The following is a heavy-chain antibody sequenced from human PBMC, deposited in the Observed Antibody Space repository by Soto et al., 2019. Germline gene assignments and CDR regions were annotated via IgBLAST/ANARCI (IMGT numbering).Heavy chain of an antibody. CDR1: GFTFSTYS. CDR2: ISSSSTYI. CDR3: ATLIVATNYFDY. V-gene: IGHV3-21*01. D-gene: IGHD5-12*01. J-gene: IGHJ4*02. Sequence: GGSLRLSCAASGFTFSTYSMNWVRQAPGKGLEWVSFISSSSTYIYYADSVKGRFTISRDNAKNSLYLQMNSLRAEDTAVYYCATLIVATNYFDYWGQGTLVTVSS.